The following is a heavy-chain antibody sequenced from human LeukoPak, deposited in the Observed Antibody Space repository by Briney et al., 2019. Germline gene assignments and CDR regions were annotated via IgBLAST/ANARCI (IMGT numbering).Heavy chain of an antibody. CDR2: ISGGGGST. D-gene: IGHD1-26*01. V-gene: IGHV3-23*01. CDR1: GFTFSNYA. Sequence: GGSLRLSCAVSGFTFSNYAMTWVRQAPGKGLEWVSTISGGGGSTYYADSVKGRFTISRDNSKNTLYLQVNSLRAEDTAVYYCAKGGKWDVTPFDYWGQGTLVTVSS. J-gene: IGHJ4*02. CDR3: AKGGKWDVTPFDY.